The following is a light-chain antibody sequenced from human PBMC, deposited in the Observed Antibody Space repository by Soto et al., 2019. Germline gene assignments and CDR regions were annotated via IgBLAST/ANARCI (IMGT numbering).Light chain of an antibody. J-gene: IGKJ5*01. CDR1: QSVSSSY. Sequence: QSPGTLSLSPGERATLSCRASQSVSSSYLAWYQQKPGQAPRLLIYGASSRATGIPDRFSGSGSGTDFTLTISRLEPEDVTVYYCPQYGIFLIPFGQVTRLDIK. V-gene: IGKV3-20*01. CDR2: GAS. CDR3: PQYGIFLIP.